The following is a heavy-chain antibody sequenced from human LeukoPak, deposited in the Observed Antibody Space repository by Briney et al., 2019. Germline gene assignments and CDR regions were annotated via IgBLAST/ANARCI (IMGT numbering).Heavy chain of an antibody. V-gene: IGHV3-74*01. CDR1: GFTFSSYW. CDR2: INSDGGGT. J-gene: IGHJ6*03. CDR3: ARGPQYYYYMDV. Sequence: GGSLRLSCAASGFTFSSYWMHWVRQAPGRGLVWVSGINSDGGGTSPADSVKGRFTISRDNAKNTLYLQMNSLRAEDTAVYYCARGPQYYYYMDVWGKGTTVTVSS.